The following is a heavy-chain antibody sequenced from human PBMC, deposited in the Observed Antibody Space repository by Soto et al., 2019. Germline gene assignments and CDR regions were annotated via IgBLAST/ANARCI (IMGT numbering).Heavy chain of an antibody. J-gene: IGHJ5*02. D-gene: IGHD4-17*01. CDR3: ARVWTTVTNWFDP. CDR1: GGSINNTNW. V-gene: IGHV4-4*02. Sequence: SETLSLTCAVSGGSINNTNWWSWVRQPPGKGLEWIGEIYHSGSTNYNPSLKSRVTISVDKSKNQFSLKLSSVTAADTAVYYCARVWTTVTNWFDPWGQGTLVTVSS. CDR2: IYHSGST.